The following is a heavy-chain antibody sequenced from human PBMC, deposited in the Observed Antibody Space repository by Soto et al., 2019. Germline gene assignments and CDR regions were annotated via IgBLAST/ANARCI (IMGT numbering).Heavy chain of an antibody. Sequence: SVKLSCKASGFTFTNYGISWVRQAPGQGLEWMGWISAYKGNTNYAQKFQGRVTMTTDTSTSTAYLELRSLRSDDMAVYFCASRSGQLPYYFDYWGQGTQVTVSS. CDR2: ISAYKGNT. J-gene: IGHJ4*02. D-gene: IGHD6-6*01. V-gene: IGHV1-18*03. CDR1: GFTFTNYG. CDR3: ASRSGQLPYYFDY.